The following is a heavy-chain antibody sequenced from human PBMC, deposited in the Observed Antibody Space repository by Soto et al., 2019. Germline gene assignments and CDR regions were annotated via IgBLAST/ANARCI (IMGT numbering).Heavy chain of an antibody. CDR1: GGSFSGYY. CDR3: ATSYGNAWYTY. D-gene: IGHD6-13*01. Sequence: PSETLSLTCAVYGGSFSGYYWSWIRQPPEKGLEWIGEINHSGSTNYNPSLKSRLTISVDRSKNQFTLQLTSVTAADTAVYYCATSYGNAWYTYWGQGTQVTVSS. V-gene: IGHV4-34*01. CDR2: INHSGST. J-gene: IGHJ4*02.